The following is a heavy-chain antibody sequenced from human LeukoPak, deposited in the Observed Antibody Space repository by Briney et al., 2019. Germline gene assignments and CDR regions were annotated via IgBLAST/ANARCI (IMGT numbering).Heavy chain of an antibody. V-gene: IGHV3-23*01. CDR2: ISGSGGST. CDR1: GFTFSSYA. J-gene: IGHJ3*02. Sequence: PGGSPRLSCAASGFTFSSYAMSWVRQAPGKGLEWVSAISGSGGSTYYADSVKGRFTISRDNSKSTLYLQMNSLRAEDTAVYYCAAHYYDSSGISGAFDIWGQGTMVTVSS. D-gene: IGHD3-22*01. CDR3: AAHYYDSSGISGAFDI.